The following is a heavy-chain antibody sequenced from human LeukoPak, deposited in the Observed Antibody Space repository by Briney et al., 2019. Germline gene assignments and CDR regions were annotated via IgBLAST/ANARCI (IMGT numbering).Heavy chain of an antibody. V-gene: IGHV3-21*01. CDR2: ISSSSSYI. CDR1: GFTFSSYS. J-gene: IGHJ6*02. Sequence: GGSLRLSCAASGFTFSSYSMNWVRQAPGKGLEWVSSISSSSSYIYYADSVKGRFTISRDNAKNSLYLQMNSLRAEDTAVYYCARDENPPYYDILTGYPDRYHYYGMDIWGQGTTVTVSS. D-gene: IGHD3-9*01. CDR3: ARDENPPYYDILTGYPDRYHYYGMDI.